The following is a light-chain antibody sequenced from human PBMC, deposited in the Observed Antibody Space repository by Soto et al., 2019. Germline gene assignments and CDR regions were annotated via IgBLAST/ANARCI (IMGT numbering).Light chain of an antibody. J-gene: IGKJ5*01. V-gene: IGKV1-9*01. CDR3: QQRNSYPLT. CDR2: TAS. CDR1: QGISSY. Sequence: DIQLTQSPSFLSASVGDRVTITCRASQGISSYLAWYQQKPGKAPNLLIHTASTLQSGVPSRFSGSGSGTEFTLTISSLQPEDFATYYCQQRNSYPLTFGQGTRLEI.